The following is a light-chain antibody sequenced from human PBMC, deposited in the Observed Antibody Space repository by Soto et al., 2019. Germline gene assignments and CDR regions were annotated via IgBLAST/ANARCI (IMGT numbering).Light chain of an antibody. Sequence: QPVLTQPASVSGSPGQSITISCTGSSSDVGGYKSVSWYQHHPGKAPKLMIYEVSNRPSGVSSRFSGSKSGNTASLTISGLQAEDEADYYCSSFTTITTRVFGTGTKLTVL. J-gene: IGLJ1*01. CDR1: SSDVGGYKS. CDR2: EVS. CDR3: SSFTTITTRV. V-gene: IGLV2-14*01.